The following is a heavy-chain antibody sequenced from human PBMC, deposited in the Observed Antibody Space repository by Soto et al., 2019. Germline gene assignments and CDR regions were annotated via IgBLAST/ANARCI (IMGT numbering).Heavy chain of an antibody. D-gene: IGHD3-16*01. CDR3: ARAMGDWGTYYYYYGMDA. V-gene: IGHV4-59*01. J-gene: IGHJ6*02. Sequence: SETLSLTCTVSGDSMSSSYWSWIRQSPGKGLEWIGYIYYSGATSYNPSLKSRVTISVDTSKNQFFLKLTSVTAADTAVYYCARAMGDWGTYYYYYGMDAWGQGTTVTVSS. CDR1: GDSMSSSY. CDR2: IYYSGAT.